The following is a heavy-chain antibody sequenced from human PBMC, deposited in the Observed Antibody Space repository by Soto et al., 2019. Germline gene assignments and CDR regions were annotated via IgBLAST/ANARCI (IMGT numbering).Heavy chain of an antibody. V-gene: IGHV4-34*01. J-gene: IGHJ4*02. Sequence: QVQLQQWGAGLLKPSETLSLTCAVYGGSFSGYYWSWIRQPPGKGLEWIGEINPSGSTNYTPSLKSRVTMSGDTPKNQFSLKLTSVTAADTAVYSCARGRDGGAANWGQGTLVTVSS. CDR1: GGSFSGYY. CDR2: INPSGST. CDR3: ARGRDGGAAN. D-gene: IGHD4-17*01.